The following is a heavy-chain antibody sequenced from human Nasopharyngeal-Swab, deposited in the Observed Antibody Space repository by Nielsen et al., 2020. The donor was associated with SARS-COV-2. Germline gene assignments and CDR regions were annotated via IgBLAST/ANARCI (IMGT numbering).Heavy chain of an antibody. J-gene: IGHJ4*02. CDR3: ARDRVSGSYVDY. D-gene: IGHD1-26*01. V-gene: IGHV3-30-3*01. CDR2: ISYDGSNK. Sequence: VRQAPGKGLGWVAVISYDGSNKYYADSVKGRFTISRDNSKNTLYLQMNSLRAEDTAVYYCARDRVSGSYVDYWGQGTLVTVSS.